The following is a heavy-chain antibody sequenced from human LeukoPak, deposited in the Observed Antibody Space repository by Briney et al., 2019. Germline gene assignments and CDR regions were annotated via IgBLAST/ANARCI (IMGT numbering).Heavy chain of an antibody. J-gene: IGHJ4*02. CDR3: AGGPTTYYFDY. Sequence: GGSLRLSCAASGFTFSSYGMHWVRQAPGKGLEWVAVISYDGSNKYYADFVKGRFTISRDNSKNTLYLQMSSLRSEDTAVYYCAGGPTTYYFDYWGQGTLVTVSS. D-gene: IGHD3-16*01. V-gene: IGHV3-30*03. CDR2: ISYDGSNK. CDR1: GFTFSSYG.